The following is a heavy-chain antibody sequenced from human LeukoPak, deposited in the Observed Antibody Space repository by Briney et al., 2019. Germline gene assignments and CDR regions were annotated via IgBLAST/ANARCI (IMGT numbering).Heavy chain of an antibody. CDR3: ARSNYDYVWGAYYFDY. CDR2: ISSSGSTI. Sequence: GGSLRLSCAASGFTFSSYEMNWVRQAPGKGLEWVSYISSSGSTIYYADSVKGRFTISRDNAKNSLYLHMNSLRAEDTAVYYCARSNYDYVWGAYYFDYWGQGTLVTVSS. CDR1: GFTFSSYE. V-gene: IGHV3-48*03. D-gene: IGHD3-16*01. J-gene: IGHJ4*02.